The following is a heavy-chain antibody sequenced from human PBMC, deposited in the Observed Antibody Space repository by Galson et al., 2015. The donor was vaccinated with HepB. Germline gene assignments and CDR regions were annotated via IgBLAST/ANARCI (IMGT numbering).Heavy chain of an antibody. CDR2: IIPIFGTA. CDR1: GGTFSSYA. J-gene: IGHJ4*02. V-gene: IGHV1-69*13. Sequence: SVKVSCKASGGTFSSYAISWVRQAPGQGLEWMGGIIPIFGTANYAQKFQGRVTITADESTSTAYMELSSLRSEDTAVYYCARELPLGYDSSGYYGRGFDYWGQGTLVTVSS. D-gene: IGHD3-22*01. CDR3: ARELPLGYDSSGYYGRGFDY.